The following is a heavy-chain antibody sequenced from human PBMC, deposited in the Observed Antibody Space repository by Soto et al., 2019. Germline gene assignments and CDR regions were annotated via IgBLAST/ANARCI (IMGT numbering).Heavy chain of an antibody. J-gene: IGHJ6*02. CDR3: ARGGSICYYYGMYV. CDR2: IWYDGSNK. Sequence: QVQLVESGGGVVQPGRSLRLSCAASGFTFSSYGMHWVRQAPGKGLEWVAVIWYDGSNKYYADSVKGRFTISRDNSKNTLYLQMNSRRAEDTAVYYCARGGSICYYYGMYVWGQGTTVTVSS. V-gene: IGHV3-33*01. D-gene: IGHD6-13*01. CDR1: GFTFSSYG.